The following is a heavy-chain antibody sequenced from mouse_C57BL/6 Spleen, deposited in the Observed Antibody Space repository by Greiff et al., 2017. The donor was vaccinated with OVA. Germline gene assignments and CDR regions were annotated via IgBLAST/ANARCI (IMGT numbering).Heavy chain of an antibody. J-gene: IGHJ1*03. CDR1: GYTFTSYW. V-gene: IGHV1-64*01. CDR3: ARLLRQDYWYFDV. D-gene: IGHD1-2*01. Sequence: QVQLKQPGAELVKPGASVKLSCKASGYTFTSYWLHWVKQRPGQGLAWIGMIHPNSGSTNYNEKFKSKATLTVDKSSITAYMRLSSLTSEDSAVYYCARLLRQDYWYFDVWGTGTTVTVSS. CDR2: IHPNSGST.